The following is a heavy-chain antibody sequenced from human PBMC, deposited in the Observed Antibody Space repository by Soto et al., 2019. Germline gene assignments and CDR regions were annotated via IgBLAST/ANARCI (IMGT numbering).Heavy chain of an antibody. J-gene: IGHJ3*02. D-gene: IGHD6-13*01. CDR2: ISGSGGST. V-gene: IGHV3-23*01. Sequence: PGGSLRLSCAASGFTFSSYAMSWVRQAPGKGLEWVSAISGSGGSTYYADSVKGRFTISRDNSKNTLYLQMNSLRAEDTAVYYCAKVGGYSSSWFNDAFDIWGQGTLVTLSS. CDR1: GFTFSSYA. CDR3: AKVGGYSSSWFNDAFDI.